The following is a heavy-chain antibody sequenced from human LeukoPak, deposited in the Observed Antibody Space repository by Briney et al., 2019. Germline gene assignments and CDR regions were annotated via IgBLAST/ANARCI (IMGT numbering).Heavy chain of an antibody. CDR1: GGSITSTNY. J-gene: IGHJ5*02. CDR2: MYYSGSS. D-gene: IGHD2-2*01. CDR3: ARYSSSQGWFDP. Sequence: PSETLSLTCGVSGGSITSTNYWTWVRQPPGKGLEWIGIMYYSGSSSYNPSLKSRVTISVDTSKNQFSLRLTSVTAADTAVYYCARYSSSQGWFDPWGQGTLVTVSS. V-gene: IGHV4-39*01.